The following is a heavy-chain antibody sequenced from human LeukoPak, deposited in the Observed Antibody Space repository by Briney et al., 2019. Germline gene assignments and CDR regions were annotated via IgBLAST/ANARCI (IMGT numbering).Heavy chain of an antibody. CDR3: ARVRPSSWYPRWFDP. J-gene: IGHJ5*02. V-gene: IGHV4-34*01. CDR2: INHSGST. D-gene: IGHD6-13*01. CDR1: GGSFSGYY. Sequence: RPSETLPLTCAVYGGSFSGYYWSWIRQPPGKGLEWIGEINHSGSTNYNPSLKSRVTISVDTSKNQFSLKLSSVTAADTAVYYCARVRPSSWYPRWFDPWGQGTLVTVSS.